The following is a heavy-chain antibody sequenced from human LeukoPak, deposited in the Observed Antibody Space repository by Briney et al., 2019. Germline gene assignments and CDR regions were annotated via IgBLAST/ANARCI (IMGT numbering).Heavy chain of an antibody. Sequence: GGSLRLSCAASGFTFSSYAMSLVRQAPGKGLEWVSAISGSGGSTYYADSVKGRFTISRDNSKNTLYLQMNSLRAEDTAVYYCAKCPEYYYDSSGYWLDYWGQGTLVTVSS. CDR2: ISGSGGST. CDR3: AKCPEYYYDSSGYWLDY. V-gene: IGHV3-23*01. J-gene: IGHJ4*02. CDR1: GFTFSSYA. D-gene: IGHD3-22*01.